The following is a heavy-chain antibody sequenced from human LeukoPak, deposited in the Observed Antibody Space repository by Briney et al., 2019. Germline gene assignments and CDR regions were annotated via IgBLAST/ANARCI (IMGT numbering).Heavy chain of an antibody. Sequence: GGSLRLSCAASGFTFSNAWMSWVRQAPGKGLEWVGRTKSKTDGGTTDYAAPVKGRFTISRDDSKNTLYLQMNSLKTEDTAVYYCTTGGVVVVVAATLADYWGQGTLVTVSS. CDR3: TTGGVVVVVAATLADY. V-gene: IGHV3-15*01. J-gene: IGHJ4*02. CDR2: TKSKTDGGTT. D-gene: IGHD2-15*01. CDR1: GFTFSNAW.